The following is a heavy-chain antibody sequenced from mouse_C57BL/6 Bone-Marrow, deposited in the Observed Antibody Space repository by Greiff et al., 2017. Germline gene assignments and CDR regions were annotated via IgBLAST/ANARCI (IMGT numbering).Heavy chain of an antibody. Sequence: VHLVESGAELVRPGTSVKVSCKASGYAFTNYLIEWVKQRPGQGLEWIGVINPGSGGTNYNEKFKGKATLTADKSSSTSYMQLSSLTSEDSAVYLGARCYYSDSSLCDYWGQGTTLTVSS. CDR1: GYAFTNYL. CDR2: INPGSGGT. D-gene: IGHD1-1*01. J-gene: IGHJ2*01. V-gene: IGHV1-54*01. CDR3: ARCYYSDSSLCDY.